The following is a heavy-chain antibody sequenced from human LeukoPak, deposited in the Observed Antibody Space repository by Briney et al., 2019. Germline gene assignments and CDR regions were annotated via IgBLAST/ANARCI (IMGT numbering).Heavy chain of an antibody. CDR2: IYTSETT. V-gene: IGHV4-4*09. D-gene: IGHD6-19*01. J-gene: IGHJ4*02. Sequence: SETLSLTCTVSGASINSYYWSWIRQPPGKGLEWIGYIYTSETTKYNPSLRSRVSISIDTSKNQFSLRLSSMTAADTAVYYCARHRSPSSLSYFDIWGQGTLVIVSS. CDR1: GASINSYY. CDR3: ARHRSPSSLSYFDI.